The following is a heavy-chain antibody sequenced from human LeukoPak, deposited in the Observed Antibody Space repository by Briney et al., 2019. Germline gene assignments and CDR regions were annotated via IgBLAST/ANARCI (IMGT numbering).Heavy chain of an antibody. CDR1: GFTFSSYA. V-gene: IGHV3-64D*06. CDR2: ISSNGGST. J-gene: IGHJ4*02. D-gene: IGHD6-13*01. Sequence: GESLRLSCSASGFTFSSYAMHWVRQAPGKGLEYVSAISSNGGSTYYADSVKGRFTISRDNSKNTLYLQMSSLRAEDTAVYYCVKGSHSSSWYMAVDQAGMDYWGQGTLVTVSS. CDR3: VKGSHSSSWYMAVDQAGMDY.